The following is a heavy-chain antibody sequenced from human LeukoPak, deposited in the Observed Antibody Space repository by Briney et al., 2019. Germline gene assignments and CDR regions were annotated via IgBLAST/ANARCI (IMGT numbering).Heavy chain of an antibody. J-gene: IGHJ4*02. CDR1: GYSISSGYY. D-gene: IGHD1-26*01. Sequence: PSETLSLTCAVSGYSISSGYYWGWIRQPPGQGLEWIGSIYHSGSTYYNPSLTSRLTISVDTSKNQFSLKLSSVTAADTSVYYCARRDSGSPWDYWGQGTLVTVSS. CDR2: IYHSGST. V-gene: IGHV4-38-2*01. CDR3: ARRDSGSPWDY.